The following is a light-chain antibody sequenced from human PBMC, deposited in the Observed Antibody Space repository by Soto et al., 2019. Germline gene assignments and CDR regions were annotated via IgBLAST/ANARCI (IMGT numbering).Light chain of an antibody. CDR1: ESVRNN. CDR3: QQYVNWPPWT. V-gene: IGKV3-15*01. CDR2: DAS. Sequence: IVMTQSPDTLSVSPGDRATLTCRASESVRNNLAWYQRRPGQAPRLLIYDASTRATGIPARFSGSGSGTEFTLTISSLQSEDFAVYYCQQYVNWPPWTFGQGTKVEIK. J-gene: IGKJ1*01.